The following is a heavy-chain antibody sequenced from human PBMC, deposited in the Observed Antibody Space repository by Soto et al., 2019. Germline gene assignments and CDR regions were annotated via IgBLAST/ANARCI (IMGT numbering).Heavy chain of an antibody. CDR2: ISDGGRFT. J-gene: IGHJ4*02. V-gene: IGHV3-23*01. CDR1: GFTFSTFA. CDR3: AKAAGINYFDY. Sequence: EVQLLESGGDFVQPGGSLRLSCAASGFTFSTFAMSWVRQLPGKRLEWVSGISDGGRFTYYADSVKGRFTISRDDSKNTVFLQMNSLTAEDTAIYYCAKAAGINYFDYWGQGSLVIVSS. D-gene: IGHD2-15*01.